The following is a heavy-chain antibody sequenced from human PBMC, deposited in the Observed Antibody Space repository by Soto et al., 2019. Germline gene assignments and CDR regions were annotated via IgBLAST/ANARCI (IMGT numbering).Heavy chain of an antibody. J-gene: IGHJ6*02. D-gene: IGHD2-8*01. CDR1: ELTFSSFW. CDR2: INEDGTEK. Sequence: EVQVVESGGGLVQPGGSLRVSCAASELTFSSFWVSWVRQAPGKGLEWVADINEDGTEKYYADAVKGRFTISRDNAKNSLYLRMNNLRAGDTAVYFCAKSPMVRTFHYGMDVWGQGTTVTVSS. CDR3: AKSPMVRTFHYGMDV. V-gene: IGHV3-7*05.